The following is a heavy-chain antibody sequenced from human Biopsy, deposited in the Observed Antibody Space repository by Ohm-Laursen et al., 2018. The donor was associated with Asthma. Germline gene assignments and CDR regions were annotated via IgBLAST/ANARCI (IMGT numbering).Heavy chain of an antibody. D-gene: IGHD3-9*01. CDR3: ALSQDSGFDDHSPSWFDP. J-gene: IGHJ5*02. Sequence: PTQTLTLTSSFSGFSLRTPGVGVGWIRQSPGKALEWPALIYWDDYNLFRPSLKRRLTITKDPSKNQVVLTMTKMDPVDSGTYYCALSQDSGFDDHSPSWFDPWGQGTLVTVSS. CDR2: IYWDDYN. V-gene: IGHV2-5*02. CDR1: GFSLRTPGVG.